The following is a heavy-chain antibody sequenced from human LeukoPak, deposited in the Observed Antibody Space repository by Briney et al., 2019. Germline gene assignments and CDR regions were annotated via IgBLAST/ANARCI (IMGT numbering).Heavy chain of an antibody. J-gene: IGHJ4*02. CDR2: IYSGGST. Sequence: GGSLRLSCAASGFTVNDNYMTWVRQAPGKGLEWVSVIYSGGSTYYADSVKGRFTISRDNSKNTLYLQMNSLRAEDTAVYYCAKAPLYYYDSSGYYYVIDWGQGTLVTVSS. V-gene: IGHV3-53*01. CDR3: AKAPLYYYDSSGYYYVID. CDR1: GFTVNDNY. D-gene: IGHD3-22*01.